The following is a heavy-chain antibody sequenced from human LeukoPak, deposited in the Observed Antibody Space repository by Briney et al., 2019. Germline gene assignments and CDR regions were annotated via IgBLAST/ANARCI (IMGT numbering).Heavy chain of an antibody. CDR3: AKRHSSGWYYFDY. J-gene: IGHJ4*02. D-gene: IGHD6-19*01. Sequence: PGGSLRLSCAASGFTFSSYGMHWVRQAPGKGLEWVAFIRYDGSNKYYPDSVKGRFTVSRDNSKNTLYLQMNSLRAEDTGVYYCAKRHSSGWYYFDYWGQGTLVTVYS. CDR1: GFTFSSYG. V-gene: IGHV3-30*02. CDR2: IRYDGSNK.